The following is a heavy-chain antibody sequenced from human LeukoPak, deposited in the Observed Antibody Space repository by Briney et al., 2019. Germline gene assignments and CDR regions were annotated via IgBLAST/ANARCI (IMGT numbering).Heavy chain of an antibody. CDR2: VLPLFGTA. Sequence: ASMKVSCKASGGTFSNFALSWVRQAPGQGLEWVGRVLPLFGTANYAQKFQGRVTITADKSTSTGYMELSSLRSEDTAVYYCAGLKVDYSGSAGYCYLDYWGQGTLVTVSS. V-gene: IGHV1-69*06. D-gene: IGHD3-22*01. CDR1: GGTFSNFA. J-gene: IGHJ4*02. CDR3: AGLKVDYSGSAGYCYLDY.